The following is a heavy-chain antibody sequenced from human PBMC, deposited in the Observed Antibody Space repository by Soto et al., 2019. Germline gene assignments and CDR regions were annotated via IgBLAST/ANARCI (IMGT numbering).Heavy chain of an antibody. CDR2: ISYDGSNK. CDR1: GFTFSSYG. D-gene: IGHD3-22*01. Sequence: GGSLRLSCAASGFTFSSYGMHWVRQAPGKGLEWVAVISYDGSNKYYADSVKGRFTISRDNSKNTLYLQMNSLRAEDTAVYYCAKAGGEYYYDSSGYYPDYWGQGTLVTVSS. J-gene: IGHJ4*02. CDR3: AKAGGEYYYDSSGYYPDY. V-gene: IGHV3-30*18.